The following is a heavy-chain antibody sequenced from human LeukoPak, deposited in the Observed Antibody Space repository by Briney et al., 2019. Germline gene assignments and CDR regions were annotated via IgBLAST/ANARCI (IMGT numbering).Heavy chain of an antibody. Sequence: PGGSLTLSCTASGFTFGDYAMSWVSQAPGKGLERVGFIRSKAYGGTTEYAASVKGRFTISRDDSKSIAYLQMNSLKTEDTAVYYCTRSPTSRWFDPWGQGTLVTVSS. CDR3: TRSPTSRWFDP. J-gene: IGHJ5*02. V-gene: IGHV3-49*04. CDR2: IRSKAYGGTT. CDR1: GFTFGDYA.